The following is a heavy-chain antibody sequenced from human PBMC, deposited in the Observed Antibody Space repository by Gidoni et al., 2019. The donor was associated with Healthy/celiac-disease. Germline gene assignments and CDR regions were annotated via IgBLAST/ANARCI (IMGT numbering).Heavy chain of an antibody. Sequence: QVQLVQSGAEVKKPGSSVKVSCKASGGHFSSYAISCVRQAPGQGLEWMGGIIPILGTANYAQKFQGRVTITADESTSTAYMELSSLRSEDTAVCYCARDIRGYCSGGSCYPGPDYYYYGMDVWGQGTTVTVSS. V-gene: IGHV1-69*01. CDR2: IIPILGTA. CDR3: ARDIRGYCSGGSCYPGPDYYYYGMDV. J-gene: IGHJ6*02. D-gene: IGHD2-15*01. CDR1: GGHFSSYA.